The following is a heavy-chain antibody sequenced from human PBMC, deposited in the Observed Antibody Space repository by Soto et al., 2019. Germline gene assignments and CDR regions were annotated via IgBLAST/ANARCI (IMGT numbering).Heavy chain of an antibody. Sequence: PSETLSLTCAVSGASFSDHYWSWIRQPPGKGLEWIGEIIHSGSTNYNPSLTSRVTLSVDTSKKQFPLKLSSVTAADTAVYYCAAFRGGFDYWGQGTLVTVSS. V-gene: IGHV4-34*12. D-gene: IGHD3-16*01. CDR1: GASFSDHY. CDR2: IIHSGST. CDR3: AAFRGGFDY. J-gene: IGHJ4*02.